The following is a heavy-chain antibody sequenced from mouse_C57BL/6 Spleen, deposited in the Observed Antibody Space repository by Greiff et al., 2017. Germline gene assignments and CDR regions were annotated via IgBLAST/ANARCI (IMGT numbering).Heavy chain of an antibody. CDR2: IHPNSGST. J-gene: IGHJ1*03. CDR3: AGGQCGSNDRWWFDD. CDR1: GYTFTSYW. V-gene: IGHV1-64*01. D-gene: IGHD1-1*01. Sequence: QVHVKQPGAELVKPGASVKLSCKASGYTFTSYWMHWVKQRPGQGLEWIGMIHPNSGSTNYNEKFKSKATLTVDKSSSTAYMQLSSLTSEDSAVXYGAGGQCGSNDRWWFDDWGTGTTVTVSA.